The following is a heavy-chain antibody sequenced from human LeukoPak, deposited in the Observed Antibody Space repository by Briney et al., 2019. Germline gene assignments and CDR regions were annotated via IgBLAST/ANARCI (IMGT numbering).Heavy chain of an antibody. Sequence: GGSLRLSCAASGFTFSSDAMNGVRQAPGKGLNWVSTISGSGSATYYADSAKGRFTISRDNSKNTLYLQMNSLRAEDTAVYHCAKFRPDDITVAATGYFDSWGQGTLVTVSS. J-gene: IGHJ4*02. V-gene: IGHV3-23*01. CDR1: GFTFSSDA. CDR3: AKFRPDDITVAATGYFDS. CDR2: ISGSGSAT. D-gene: IGHD6-19*01.